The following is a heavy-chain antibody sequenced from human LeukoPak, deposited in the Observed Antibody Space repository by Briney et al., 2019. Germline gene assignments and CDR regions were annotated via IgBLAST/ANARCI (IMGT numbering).Heavy chain of an antibody. CDR1: GGSISSGGYY. Sequence: PSETLSLTCTVSGGSISSGGYYWSWIRQPPGKGLEWIGEINHSGSTNYNPSLKSRVTISVDTSKNQFSLKLSSVTAADTAVYYCARGGGSIAARQGYNWFDPWGQGTLVTVSS. CDR2: INHSGST. CDR3: ARGGGSIAARQGYNWFDP. J-gene: IGHJ5*02. V-gene: IGHV4-39*07. D-gene: IGHD6-6*01.